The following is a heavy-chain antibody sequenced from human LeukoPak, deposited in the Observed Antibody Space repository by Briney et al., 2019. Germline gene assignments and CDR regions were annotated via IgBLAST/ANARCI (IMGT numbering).Heavy chain of an antibody. CDR2: VSGGGSGT. D-gene: IGHD6-19*01. CDR1: GFTFSSYG. J-gene: IGHJ3*02. Sequence: GGSLRLSCAASGFTFSSYGMSWVRQAPGKGLEWVSAVSGGGSGTYYADSVKGRFTISRDNAKNLLYLQMNSLRAEDTAVYYCARDLLRRGSGWNRVDAFDIWGQGTMVTASS. CDR3: ARDLLRRGSGWNRVDAFDI. V-gene: IGHV3-23*01.